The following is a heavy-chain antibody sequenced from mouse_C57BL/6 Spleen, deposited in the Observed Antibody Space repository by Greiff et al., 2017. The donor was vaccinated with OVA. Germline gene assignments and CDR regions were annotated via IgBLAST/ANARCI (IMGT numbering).Heavy chain of an antibody. CDR1: GYTFTDYD. CDR3: TREEARLDWYFDV. D-gene: IGHD3-2*02. J-gene: IGHJ1*03. Sequence: VQLQQSGAELVRPGASVTLSCKASGYTFTDYDMPWVKQTPVHGLEWIGAIDPETGGTAYNQKFKGKAILTADKSYSTAYMEIRSLTSEDSAVYYCTREEARLDWYFDVWGTGTTVTVSS. CDR2: IDPETGGT. V-gene: IGHV1-15*01.